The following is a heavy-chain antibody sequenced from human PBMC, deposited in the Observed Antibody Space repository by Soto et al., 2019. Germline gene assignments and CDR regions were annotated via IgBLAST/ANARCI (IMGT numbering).Heavy chain of an antibody. V-gene: IGHV1-69*13. CDR1: GGTFSSYA. CDR2: IIPIFGTA. Sequence: ASVKVSCKASGGTFSSYAISWVRQAPGQGLEWMGGIIPIFGTANYAQKFQGRVTITADESTSTAYMELSSLRSEDTAVYYCARDAVGVTLSGVVNYYYYGLDVWGQGTTVTVSS. CDR3: ARDAVGVTLSGVVNYYYYGLDV. D-gene: IGHD3-3*01. J-gene: IGHJ6*02.